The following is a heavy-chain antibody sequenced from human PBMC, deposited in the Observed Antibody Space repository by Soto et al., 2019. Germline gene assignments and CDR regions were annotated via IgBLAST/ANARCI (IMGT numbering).Heavy chain of an antibody. Sequence: GFGPALVNPTQPLTLHCPFSGFSRTTLGAGVGWIRQPPGKDLEWLALIYWNDDKRYSPSLRGRLTITKDTSKNQVVLALTNMVPVDTATYYCAHHTITPATNWFDPWGPGTLVTVSS. V-gene: IGHV2-5*01. D-gene: IGHD2-2*01. CDR2: IYWNDDK. CDR1: GFSRTTLGAG. CDR3: AHHTITPATNWFDP. J-gene: IGHJ5*02.